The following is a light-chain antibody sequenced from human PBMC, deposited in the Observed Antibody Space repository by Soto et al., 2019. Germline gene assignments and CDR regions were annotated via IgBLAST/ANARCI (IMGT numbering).Light chain of an antibody. J-gene: IGKJ1*01. CDR3: IVQEFHPWT. V-gene: IGKV1-17*01. CDR2: DAD. Sequence: DIQMTQSPSSLSAYVGDRVTITCRASEAITYYLGWYQQKSGKANKRMIYDADTLHCEVPSRSSVSGSGTEFTLTLIILQPEDVATDCCIVQEFHPWTFGQGTKVAIK. CDR1: EAITYY.